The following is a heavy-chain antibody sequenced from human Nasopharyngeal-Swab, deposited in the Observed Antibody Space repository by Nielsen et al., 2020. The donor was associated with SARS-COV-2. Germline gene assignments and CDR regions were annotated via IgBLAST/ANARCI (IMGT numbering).Heavy chain of an antibody. CDR2: IWYDGTNK. D-gene: IGHD1-7*01. J-gene: IGHJ4*02. Sequence: WIRQPPGKGLEWVALIWYDGTNKYYAYSVKGRFTISRDNSKKSLYLQMTSLRAEDTAVYYCARDVSGTTGGPIDYWGQGTLVTVSS. V-gene: IGHV3-33*01. CDR3: ARDVSGTTGGPIDY.